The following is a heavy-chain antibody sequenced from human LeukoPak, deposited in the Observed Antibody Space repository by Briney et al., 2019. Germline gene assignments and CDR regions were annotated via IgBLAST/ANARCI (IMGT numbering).Heavy chain of an antibody. CDR1: GFTFSNAW. CDR3: ADSTPGMRIMITF. V-gene: IGHV3-23*01. D-gene: IGHD3-16*01. CDR2: ISGSGGST. Sequence: PGGSLRLSCAASGFTFSNAWMSWVRQAPGKGLEWVSAISGSGGSTYYADSVKGRFTISRDNSKNTLYLQMNSLRAEDTAVYYCADSTPGMRIMITFRGQGTLVTVSS. J-gene: IGHJ4*02.